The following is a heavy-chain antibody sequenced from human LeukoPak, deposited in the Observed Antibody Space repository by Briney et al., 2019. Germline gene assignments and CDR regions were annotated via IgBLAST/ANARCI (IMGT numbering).Heavy chain of an antibody. CDR2: ISSTGSAI. CDR1: GFTFSTFE. J-gene: IGHJ5*02. Sequence: GGSLRLSCAASGFTFSTFEFNWVRQTPGKGLEWISYISSTGSAIYYADSVKGRFTISRDNDKNSLYLQMNNLRVEDTAVYYCARLVRGSPSPPGGQGTRVTVSS. V-gene: IGHV3-48*03. CDR3: ARLVRGSPSPP. D-gene: IGHD3-10*01.